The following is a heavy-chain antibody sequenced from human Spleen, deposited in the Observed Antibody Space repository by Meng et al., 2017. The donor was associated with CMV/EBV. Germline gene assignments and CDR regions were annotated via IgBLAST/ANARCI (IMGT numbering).Heavy chain of an antibody. CDR3: ARDLTSDY. V-gene: IGHV4-59*12. D-gene: IGHD3-9*01. CDR1: GGSISSYY. Sequence: SETLSLTCTVSGGSISSYYWSWIRQPPGKGLEWIGYIYSSGSTNYNPSLKSRVTISVDTSKNQFSLKVSSVTAADTAVYYCARDLTSDYWGQGTLVTVSS. CDR2: IYSSGST. J-gene: IGHJ4*02.